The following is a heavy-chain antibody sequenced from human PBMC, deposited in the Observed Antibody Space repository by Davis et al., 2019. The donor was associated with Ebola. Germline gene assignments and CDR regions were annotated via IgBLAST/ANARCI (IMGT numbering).Heavy chain of an antibody. Sequence: GESLKISCATSGFTFSSYAMRWVRQAPGKGLEWVSAISGSGGSTYYADSVKGRFTISRDNSKNTLYLQMNSLRAEDTAVYYCAKDREDDWNDGIIYYYYMDVWGKGTTVTVSS. D-gene: IGHD1-1*01. CDR2: ISGSGGST. V-gene: IGHV3-23*01. CDR1: GFTFSSYA. J-gene: IGHJ6*03. CDR3: AKDREDDWNDGIIYYYYMDV.